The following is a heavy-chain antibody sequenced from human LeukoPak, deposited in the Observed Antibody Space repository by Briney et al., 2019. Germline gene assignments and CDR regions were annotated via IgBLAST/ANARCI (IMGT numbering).Heavy chain of an antibody. D-gene: IGHD6-19*01. V-gene: IGHV1-69*05. CDR2: IIPIFGTA. CDR1: GGTFSSYA. J-gene: IGHJ3*02. CDR3: ARERSAYSSGWYSAFDI. Sequence: VASVKDSCKASGGTFSSYAISWVRQAPGQGLEWMGGIIPIFGTANYAQKFQGRVTITTDESTSTAYMELSSLRSEDTAVYYCARERSAYSSGWYSAFDIWGQGTMVTVSS.